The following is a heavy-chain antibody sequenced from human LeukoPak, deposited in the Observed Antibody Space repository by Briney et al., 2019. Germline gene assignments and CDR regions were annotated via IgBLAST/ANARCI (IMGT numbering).Heavy chain of an antibody. CDR1: GFTSSSYW. D-gene: IGHD2/OR15-2a*01. CDR3: VSFYETY. J-gene: IGHJ4*02. V-gene: IGHV3-74*01. CDR2: INSDGSNT. Sequence: PGGSLRLSCAASGFTSSSYWMHWVRQAPGKGLVWVSRINSDGSNTNYADSVKGRSTISRDNAKNTVYLQMNSLRAEDTAVYYCVSFYETYWGRGTLVTVSS.